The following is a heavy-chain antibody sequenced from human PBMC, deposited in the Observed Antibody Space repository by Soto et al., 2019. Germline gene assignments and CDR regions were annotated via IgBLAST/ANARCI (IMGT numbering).Heavy chain of an antibody. CDR1: SVSIGNINS. J-gene: IGHJ4*02. CDR3: ARLTTGHFDY. CDR2: IFHTAKT. V-gene: IGHV4-4*02. D-gene: IGHD4-17*01. Sequence: QVQLQESGPGLVKPSGTLSLTCAVSSVSIGNINSWNWVRQPPHKGLEWIGQIFHTAKTNYNPSLRSRVTILFDKSRNQLSLRLTSVTAADTAIYYCARLTTGHFDYWGRGALVTVSS.